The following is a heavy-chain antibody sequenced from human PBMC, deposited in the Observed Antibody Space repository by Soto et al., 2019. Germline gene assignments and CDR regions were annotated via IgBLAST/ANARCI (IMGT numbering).Heavy chain of an antibody. Sequence: QVQLRESGPGLVKPSGTLSLTCAVSGDSISSSNWWSWVRQPPGKGLEWIGDVYYDGSTNYSPSLKSRVTISLDKSKNLFSLKLSSVTAADTAVYYCAAIAVADTSPAYWGQGTLVTVSS. CDR3: AAIAVADTSPAY. V-gene: IGHV4-4*02. J-gene: IGHJ4*02. CDR1: GDSISSSNW. D-gene: IGHD6-19*01. CDR2: VYYDGST.